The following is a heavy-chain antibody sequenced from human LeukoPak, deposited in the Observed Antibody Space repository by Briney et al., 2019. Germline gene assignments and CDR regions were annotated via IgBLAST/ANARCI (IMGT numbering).Heavy chain of an antibody. CDR2: INPNSGGT. CDR1: GYTFTGYY. CDR3: ARDVPDY. V-gene: IGHV1-2*02. J-gene: IGHJ4*02. D-gene: IGHD3-10*02. Sequence: ASVKVSCKASGYTFTGYYIHWVRQAPGQGLEWMGWINPNSGGTNYAQKFQGRVTMTRVTSISTAYMELSSLRSDDTAVYYCARDVPDYWGQGTLVTVSS.